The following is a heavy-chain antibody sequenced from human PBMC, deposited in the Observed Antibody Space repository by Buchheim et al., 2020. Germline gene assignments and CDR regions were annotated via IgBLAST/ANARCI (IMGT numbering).Heavy chain of an antibody. V-gene: IGHV3-33*01. CDR1: GFTFSSYG. D-gene: IGHD6-6*01. CDR3: ARDPARYSSSSNWFDP. CDR2: IWYDGSNK. J-gene: IGHJ5*02. Sequence: QVQLVESGGGVVQPGRSLRLSCAASGFTFSSYGMHWVRQAPGKGLEWVAVIWYDGSNKYYADSVKGRFTISRDNSKNKLYLQMNGLRAEDTAVYYCARDPARYSSSSNWFDPWGQGTL.